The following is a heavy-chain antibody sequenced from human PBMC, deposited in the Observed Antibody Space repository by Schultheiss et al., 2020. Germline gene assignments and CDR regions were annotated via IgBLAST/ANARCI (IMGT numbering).Heavy chain of an antibody. J-gene: IGHJ4*02. CDR3: AREISSSWYALGY. CDR1: GGSISSSSYY. V-gene: IGHV4-39*07. CDR2: INHSGST. Sequence: SETLSLTCTVSGGSISSSSYYWGWIRQPPGKGLEWIGEINHSGSTNYNPSLKSRVTISVDTSKNQFSLKLSSVTAADTAVYYCAREISSSWYALGYWGQGTLVTVAS. D-gene: IGHD6-13*01.